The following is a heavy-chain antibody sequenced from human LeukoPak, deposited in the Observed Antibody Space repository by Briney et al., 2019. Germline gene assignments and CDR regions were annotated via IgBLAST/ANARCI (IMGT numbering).Heavy chain of an antibody. Sequence: NPSETLSLTCTVSGGSISSSSYYWGWIRQPPGKGLEWIGSIYYSGSTYYNPSLKSRVTISVDTSKNQFSLKLSSVTAADTAVYYCASSQLWPPFAFDYWGQGTLVTVSS. D-gene: IGHD5-18*01. V-gene: IGHV4-39*01. CDR1: GGSISSSSYY. CDR3: ASSQLWPPFAFDY. CDR2: IYYSGST. J-gene: IGHJ4*02.